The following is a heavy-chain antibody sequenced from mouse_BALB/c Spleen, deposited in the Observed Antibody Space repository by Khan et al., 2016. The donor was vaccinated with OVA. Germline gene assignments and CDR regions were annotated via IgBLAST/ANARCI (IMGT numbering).Heavy chain of an antibody. V-gene: IGHV2-2*02. CDR2: IWSGGTT. CDR3: AINYDYDEGLAY. CDR1: GFSLTTYG. D-gene: IGHD2-4*01. Sequence: VELVESGPGLVQPSQSLSITCTVSGFSLTTYGVHWVRQSPGKGLEWLGVIWSGGTTDYSAAFISRLSITKDNSKSQVFFKMNSMQANDTAIYYCAINYDYDEGLAYWGQGTLVTVSA. J-gene: IGHJ3*01.